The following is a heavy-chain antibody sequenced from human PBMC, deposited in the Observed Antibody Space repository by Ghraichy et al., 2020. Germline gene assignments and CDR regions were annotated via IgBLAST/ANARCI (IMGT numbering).Heavy chain of an antibody. J-gene: IGHJ4*02. Sequence: SQTLSLTCAISGDSVSSNSVAWSWITQSPSRGLEWLGRTYYRSKWYSDYTISVKGRVTINPDTSKNQFSLQLNSVTPEDTAVYYCARSHYRDYSFVFDSWGQGTLVTVSS. CDR3: ARSHYRDYSFVFDS. V-gene: IGHV6-1*01. CDR2: TYYRSKWYS. D-gene: IGHD4-17*01. CDR1: GDSVSSNSVA.